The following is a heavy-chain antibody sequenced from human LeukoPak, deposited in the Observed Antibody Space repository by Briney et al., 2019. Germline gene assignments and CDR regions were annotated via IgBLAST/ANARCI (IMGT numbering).Heavy chain of an antibody. CDR1: GFISSSYR. CDR3: ATWVTTPHHGLDV. D-gene: IGHD4-17*01. Sequence: PGGSLRLSCVASGFISSSYRMTWVRQAPGKGLEWVANIRQDGSEVYYVDSVKGRFTISRDNAKNSLYLQMNSLRDEDTAVYYCATWVTTPHHGLDVWGRGTTVTVSS. V-gene: IGHV3-7*05. J-gene: IGHJ6*02. CDR2: IRQDGSEV.